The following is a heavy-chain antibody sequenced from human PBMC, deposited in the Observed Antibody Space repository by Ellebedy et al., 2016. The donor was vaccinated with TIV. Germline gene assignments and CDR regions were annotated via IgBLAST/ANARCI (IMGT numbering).Heavy chain of an antibody. CDR1: GFTFSSYA. Sequence: GESLKISCAASGFTFSSYAMSWVRQAPGKGLEWVSGTSGSGLSTNYADSVKGRFTISRDNSQSTLYLQMNSLRVEDTAIYYCAKDQVGGDGRWVFDIWGQGTMVTVSS. CDR3: AKDQVGGDGRWVFDI. J-gene: IGHJ3*02. CDR2: TSGSGLST. V-gene: IGHV3-23*01. D-gene: IGHD3-16*01.